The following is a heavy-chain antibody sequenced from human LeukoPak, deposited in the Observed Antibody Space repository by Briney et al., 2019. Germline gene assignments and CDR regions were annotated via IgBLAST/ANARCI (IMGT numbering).Heavy chain of an antibody. CDR2: IYPGDSDT. CDR3: ARCDGDYYYYYGMDV. CDR1: GYSFTSYW. V-gene: IGHV5-51*01. Sequence: GESLKIPCKGSGYSFTSYWIGWVRQMPGKGLEWMGIIYPGDSDTRYSPSFQGQVTISADKSISTAYLQWSSLKASDTAMYYCARCDGDYYYYYGMDVWGQGTTVTVSS. J-gene: IGHJ6*02. D-gene: IGHD4-17*01.